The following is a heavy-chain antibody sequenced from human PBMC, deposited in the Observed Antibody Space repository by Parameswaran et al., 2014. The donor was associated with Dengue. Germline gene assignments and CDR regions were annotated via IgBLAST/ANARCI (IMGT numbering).Heavy chain of an antibody. CDR2: IYYSGST. Sequence: WIRQPPGKGLEWIGYIYYSGSTNYNPSLKSRVTISVDTAKNQFSLKLSSVTAADTAVYYCTRSFYITVRGVITYFDYWGQGTLVTVSS. V-gene: IGHV4-59*08. D-gene: IGHD3-10*01. J-gene: IGHJ4*02. CDR3: TRSFYITVRGVITYFDY.